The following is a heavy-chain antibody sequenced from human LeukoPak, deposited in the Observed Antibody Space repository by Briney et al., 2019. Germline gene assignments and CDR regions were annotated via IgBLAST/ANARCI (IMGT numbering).Heavy chain of an antibody. D-gene: IGHD3-22*01. V-gene: IGHV4-59*01. CDR3: ARSGSSGYYY. J-gene: IGHJ4*02. CDR1: GASISSYY. Sequence: SETLSLTCTVSGASISSYYWTWIRQPPGKGLEWIGYIHYSGSSNYNPSLKSRVTISVDTSKNQISLKPSSVTAADTAVYYCARSGSSGYYYWGQGILVTVSS. CDR2: IHYSGSS.